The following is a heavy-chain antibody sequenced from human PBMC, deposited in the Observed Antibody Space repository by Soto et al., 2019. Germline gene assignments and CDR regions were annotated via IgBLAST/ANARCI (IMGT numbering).Heavy chain of an antibody. D-gene: IGHD1-7*01. Sequence: EVQLLESGGGLVQPGGSLRLSCAASGFTFSSYAMNWVGQAPGKGLEWVSAISGSGGSTYYADSVKGRFTISRDSSKNTLYLQMKSLRAEDTAVYYCAKGNSWSPALVLDIWGQGTMVTVSS. CDR1: GFTFSSYA. CDR2: ISGSGGST. CDR3: AKGNSWSPALVLDI. V-gene: IGHV3-23*01. J-gene: IGHJ3*02.